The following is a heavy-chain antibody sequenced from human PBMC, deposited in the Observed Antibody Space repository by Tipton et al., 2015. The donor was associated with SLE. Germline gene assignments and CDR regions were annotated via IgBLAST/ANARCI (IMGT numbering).Heavy chain of an antibody. D-gene: IGHD2/OR15-2a*01. CDR1: GGSISSYY. V-gene: IGHV4-59*08. Sequence: TLSLTCTVSGGSISSYYWSWIRQPPGKGLEWIGYIYYSGSTNYNPSLKSRVTISVDTSKNQFSLKLSSVTAADTAVYYCARHSSTSLYHDAFDIWGQGTMATVSS. CDR3: ARHSSTSLYHDAFDI. J-gene: IGHJ3*02. CDR2: IYYSGST.